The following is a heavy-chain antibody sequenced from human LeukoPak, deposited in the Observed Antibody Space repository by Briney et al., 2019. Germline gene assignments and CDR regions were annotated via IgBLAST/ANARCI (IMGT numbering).Heavy chain of an antibody. D-gene: IGHD1-26*01. CDR1: GYSFTIYW. CDR2: IYPGDSDT. J-gene: IGHJ3*02. CDR3: ARLAVGATHAFVI. Sequence: GESLKISGKGSGYSFTIYWICWVRQMPGKGLEWMRIIYPGDSDTRYSPSFQGQATISADTSISTAYLQWSSLKASNAAMYYCARLAVGATHAFVIWGQGTMVSVS. V-gene: IGHV5-51*01.